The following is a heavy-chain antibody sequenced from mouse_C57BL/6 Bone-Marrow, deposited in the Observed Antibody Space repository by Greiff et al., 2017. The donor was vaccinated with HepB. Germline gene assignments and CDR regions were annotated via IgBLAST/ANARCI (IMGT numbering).Heavy chain of an antibody. Sequence: EVQRVESGGGLVKPGGSLKLSCAASGFTFSSYTMSWVRQTPEKRLEWVATISGGGGNTYYPDSVKGRFTISRDNAKNTLYLQMSSLRSEDTALYYCARRPFHLCYFDVWGTGTTVTVSS. CDR1: GFTFSSYT. CDR3: ARRPFHLCYFDV. J-gene: IGHJ1*03. CDR2: ISGGGGNT. V-gene: IGHV5-9*01.